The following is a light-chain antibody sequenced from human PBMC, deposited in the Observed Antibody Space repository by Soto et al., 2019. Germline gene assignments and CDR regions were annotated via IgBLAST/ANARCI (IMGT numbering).Light chain of an antibody. V-gene: IGKV1-5*01. J-gene: IGKJ1*01. CDR2: SAS. CDR3: QQYNSYSPWT. Sequence: DIQMTQSPSTLSASVGDRVTITCRASQSISSWLAWYQQKPGKAPKLLISSASRLQSGVSSRFSGSGSGTHFTLTISSLRPEDSATYYCQQYNSYSPWTFGQGTKVDIK. CDR1: QSISSW.